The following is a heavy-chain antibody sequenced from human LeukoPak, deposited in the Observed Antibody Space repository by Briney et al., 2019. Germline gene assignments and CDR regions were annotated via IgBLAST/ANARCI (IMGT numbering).Heavy chain of an antibody. CDR3: ARERGGNYFDY. V-gene: IGHV3-30-3*01. CDR1: GFTFSSYA. CDR2: ISYDGSNK. Sequence: SGGSLRLSCAASGFTFSSYAMHWVRQAPGKGLEWVAVISYDGSNKYYADSVKGRFTISRDNAKNSLYLQMNSLRAEDTAVYYCARERGGNYFDYWGQGTLVTVSS. J-gene: IGHJ4*02.